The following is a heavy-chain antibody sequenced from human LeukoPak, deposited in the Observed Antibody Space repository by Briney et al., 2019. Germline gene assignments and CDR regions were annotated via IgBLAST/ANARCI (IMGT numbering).Heavy chain of an antibody. V-gene: IGHV3-23*01. Sequence: PGGPLRLSCAASGFTFSSYAMSWVRQAPGKGLEWVSAISGSGGSTYYADSVKGRFTISRDNSKNTLYLQMNSLRAEDTAVYYCAKGVTKYYYDSSGYRHWGQGTLVTVSS. CDR1: GFTFSSYA. J-gene: IGHJ4*02. CDR2: ISGSGGST. CDR3: AKGVTKYYYDSSGYRH. D-gene: IGHD3-22*01.